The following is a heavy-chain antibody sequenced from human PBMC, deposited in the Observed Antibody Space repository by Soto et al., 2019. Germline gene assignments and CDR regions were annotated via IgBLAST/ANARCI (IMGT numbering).Heavy chain of an antibody. D-gene: IGHD3-9*01. J-gene: IGHJ4*02. CDR3: ARVGDPGYQDYFDY. CDR1: GDSINNYY. Sequence: SETLSLTCTVSGDSINNYYWTWIRQPPGKGLEWIGFIFSDGGTNYNSSLKSRVTISVDTSKNQFSLRLRSLTAADTAIYYCARVGDPGYQDYFDYWGQGALVTVSS. CDR2: IFSDGGT. V-gene: IGHV4-59*01.